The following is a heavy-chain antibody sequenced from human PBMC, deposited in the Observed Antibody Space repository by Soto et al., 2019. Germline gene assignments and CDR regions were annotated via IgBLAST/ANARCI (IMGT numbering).Heavy chain of an antibody. CDR2: ISWDGSNR. V-gene: IGHV3-43D*04. D-gene: IGHD3-3*01. Sequence: GGSLRLSCXASGFTFDEYAMHWVRQPPGKGLEWVSLISWDGSNRYYADSVQGRFTISRDNSKYSLYLEMNSLRPEDTALYYCAKDISRGPTKNYDFWSGPDYWGQGTLVTVSS. J-gene: IGHJ4*02. CDR1: GFTFDEYA. CDR3: AKDISRGPTKNYDFWSGPDY.